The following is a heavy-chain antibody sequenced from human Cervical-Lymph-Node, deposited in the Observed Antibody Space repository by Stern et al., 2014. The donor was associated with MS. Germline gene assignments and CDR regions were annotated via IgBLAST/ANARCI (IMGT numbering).Heavy chain of an antibody. J-gene: IGHJ3*02. CDR1: GGSISSGNYY. CDR3: ARGNYDVLTDNGGHGFDI. CDR2: LYSSGST. V-gene: IGHV4-61*02. Sequence: QVQLQESGPGLVKPSQTLSLTCTVSGGSISSGNYYWSWIRQPAGEGLEWIGRLYSSGSTQYNPPPTSRVTLSADTSRNQFSPRLGSGTAADTAVYYCARGNYDVLTDNGGHGFDIWGQGTMVTVSS. D-gene: IGHD3-9*01.